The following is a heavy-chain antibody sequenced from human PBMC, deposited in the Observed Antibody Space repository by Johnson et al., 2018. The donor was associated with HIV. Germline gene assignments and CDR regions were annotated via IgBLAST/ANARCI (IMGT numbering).Heavy chain of an antibody. D-gene: IGHD3-22*01. Sequence: QVQLVESGGGVVQPGRSLRLSCVASGFTLSNNAMHWVRQAPGKGLEWVAVISYDGGNKYYADSVKGRFTISRDNSKNTLYLQMNSLRAEDTAVYYCARDRPIAPFDIWGQGTMVTVSS. CDR1: GFTLSNNA. CDR3: ARDRPIAPFDI. V-gene: IGHV3-30-3*01. J-gene: IGHJ3*02. CDR2: ISYDGGNK.